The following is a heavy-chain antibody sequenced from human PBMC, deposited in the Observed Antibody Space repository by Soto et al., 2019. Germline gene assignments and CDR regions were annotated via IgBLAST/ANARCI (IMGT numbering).Heavy chain of an antibody. CDR2: ISSDESNK. J-gene: IGHJ4*02. Sequence: QVQLVESGGGVVQPGGSLRLSCVASGFTFSTYAMHWVRQAPGKGLEWVAIISSDESNKFYADSVRGRFTTSRDNSRNTVYLQMNSLTAEDTALYYCAKDRTGYSYVFDYWGQGTLVTVSS. CDR1: GFTFSTYA. CDR3: AKDRTGYSYVFDY. D-gene: IGHD5-18*01. V-gene: IGHV3-30*18.